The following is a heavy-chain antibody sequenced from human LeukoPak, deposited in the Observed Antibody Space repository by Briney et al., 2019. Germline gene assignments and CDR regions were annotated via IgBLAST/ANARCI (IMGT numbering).Heavy chain of an antibody. J-gene: IGHJ4*02. CDR1: GGSISSSSYY. Sequence: SETLSLTCTVSGGSISSSSYYWGWIRQPPGNGLEWIGRIYTSGSTNYNPSLKSRVTISVDTSKNQFSLKLSSVTAADTAVYYCARVGATKDYWGQGTLVTVSS. D-gene: IGHD1-26*01. CDR2: IYTSGST. CDR3: ARVGATKDY. V-gene: IGHV4-61*02.